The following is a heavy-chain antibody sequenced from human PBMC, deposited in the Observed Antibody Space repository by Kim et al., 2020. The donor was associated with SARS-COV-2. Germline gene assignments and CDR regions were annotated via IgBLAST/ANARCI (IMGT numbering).Heavy chain of an antibody. J-gene: IGHJ5*02. CDR2: IYHSGST. Sequence: SETLSLTCAVSGGSISSSNWWSWVRQPPGKGLEWIGEIYHSGSTNYNPSLKSRVTISVDKSKNQFSLKLSSVTAADTAVYYCARDRGERYFDWLGWFDPWGQGTLVTVSS. CDR1: GGSISSSNW. V-gene: IGHV4-4*02. CDR3: ARDRGERYFDWLGWFDP. D-gene: IGHD3-9*01.